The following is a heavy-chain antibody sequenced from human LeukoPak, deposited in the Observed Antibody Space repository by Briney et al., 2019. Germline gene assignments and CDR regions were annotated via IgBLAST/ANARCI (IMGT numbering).Heavy chain of an antibody. CDR3: ATTFWGAYSADHLDS. V-gene: IGHV1-24*01. J-gene: IGHJ4*02. CDR2: FDPEDGET. CDR1: GRTLTELS. D-gene: IGHD3-16*01. Sequence: GASVKVSCKISGRTLTELSIHWVRQTPGEGLEWMAGFDPEDGETLYAQKFQGRVTMTEDTSTDTAYLDLSGLTSEDTALYYCATTFWGAYSADHLDSWGQGSLVTVSS.